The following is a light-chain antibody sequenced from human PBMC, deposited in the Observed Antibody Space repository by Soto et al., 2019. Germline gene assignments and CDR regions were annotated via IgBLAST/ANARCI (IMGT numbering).Light chain of an antibody. J-gene: IGKJ3*01. Sequence: EIVMTQSPVTLSVSPGERATLSCRASQSVSSNLAWYQQKPGQAPRLLIYGASARATGIPARFSGSGSGTELTLTISSLQSEDFAVYYCQQYDNWPPFGPGTKVDMK. CDR2: GAS. CDR1: QSVSSN. CDR3: QQYDNWPP. V-gene: IGKV3-15*01.